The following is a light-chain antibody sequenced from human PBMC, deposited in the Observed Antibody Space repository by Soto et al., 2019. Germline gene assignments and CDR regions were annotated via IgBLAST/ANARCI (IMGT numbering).Light chain of an antibody. CDR3: CAYAGSSTVV. Sequence: QSALTQPASVSGSPGQSITISCTGTSSDVGSYNLVSWYQQHPGKAPKLMIYEGSKRPSGVSNRFSGSKSCNTASLTISGLQAEYEADYYCCAYAGSSTVVFGGGTKLTV. J-gene: IGLJ2*01. V-gene: IGLV2-23*01. CDR1: SSDVGSYNL. CDR2: EGS.